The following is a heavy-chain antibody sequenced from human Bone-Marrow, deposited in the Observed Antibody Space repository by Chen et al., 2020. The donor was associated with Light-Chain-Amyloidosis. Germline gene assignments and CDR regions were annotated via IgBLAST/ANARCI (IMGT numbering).Heavy chain of an antibody. CDR3: ARRRDGYNFDY. CDR1: GYTFPNYW. V-gene: IGHV5-51*01. Sequence: VQLEQSGPEVKKPGESLKISCKGSGYTFPNYWVGWVRQKPGKGLEWMGVIYPEDSDARYSPSVEGQVTISADKSITTAYLQWGSLKASDTAMYYCARRRDGYNFDYWGQGTLVTVSS. J-gene: IGHJ4*02. CDR2: IYPEDSDA. D-gene: IGHD5-12*01.